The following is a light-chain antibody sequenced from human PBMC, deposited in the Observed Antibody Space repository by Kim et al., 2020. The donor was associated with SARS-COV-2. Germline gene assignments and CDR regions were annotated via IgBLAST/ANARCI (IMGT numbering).Light chain of an antibody. CDR3: QKTNSFPPT. CDR2: GAS. CDR1: QGIGRW. Sequence: ASVGDRVTISCRASQGIGRWLAWYQQRPGKAPKLLIYGASSLQSGIPSRFSGNGSETDFSLSISSLQPEDLGTYYCQKTNSFPPTFGGGTKVDIK. J-gene: IGKJ4*01. V-gene: IGKV1-12*01.